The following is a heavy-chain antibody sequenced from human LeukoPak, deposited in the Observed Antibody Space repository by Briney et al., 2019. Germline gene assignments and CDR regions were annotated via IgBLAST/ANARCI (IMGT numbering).Heavy chain of an antibody. CDR1: GFTFDDYA. CDR2: ISWNSGSI. D-gene: IGHD5-18*01. V-gene: IGHV3-9*01. Sequence: PGRSLRLSCAASGFTFDDYAMHWVRQAPGKGLEWVSGISWNSGSIGYADSVKGRFTISRDNAKNSLYLQMNSLRAEDTALYYCAKDIALNSYGYSGLDYWGQGTLVTVSS. CDR3: AKDIALNSYGYSGLDY. J-gene: IGHJ4*02.